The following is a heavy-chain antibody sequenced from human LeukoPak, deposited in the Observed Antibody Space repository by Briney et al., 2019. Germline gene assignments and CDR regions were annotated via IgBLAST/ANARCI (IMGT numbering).Heavy chain of an antibody. J-gene: IGHJ3*02. CDR2: ISYDGSNK. Sequence: GRSLRLSCAASGFTFSSYAMHWVRQAPGKGLEWVAVISYDGSNKYYADSMKGRFTISRDNSKNTLYLQMNSLRAEDTAVYYCARARIQLLELDAFDIWGQGTMVTVSS. CDR3: ARARIQLLELDAFDI. CDR1: GFTFSSYA. V-gene: IGHV3-30-3*01. D-gene: IGHD5-18*01.